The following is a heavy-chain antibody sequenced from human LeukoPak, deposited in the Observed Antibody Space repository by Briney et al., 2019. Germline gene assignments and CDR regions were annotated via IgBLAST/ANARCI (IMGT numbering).Heavy chain of an antibody. Sequence: GASVKVSCKASGYTLTGYYMHWVRQAPGQGLEWMGWINPNSGGTNYAQKFQGRVTMTRDTSISTGYMELSRLRSDDTAVYYCARVTYYDFWSGYYTDKYYFDYWGQGTLVTVSS. CDR1: GYTLTGYY. CDR3: ARVTYYDFWSGYYTDKYYFDY. D-gene: IGHD3-3*01. J-gene: IGHJ4*02. CDR2: INPNSGGT. V-gene: IGHV1-2*02.